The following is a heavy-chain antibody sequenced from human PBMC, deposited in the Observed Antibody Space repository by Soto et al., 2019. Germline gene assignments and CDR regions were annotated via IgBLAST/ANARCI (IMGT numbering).Heavy chain of an antibody. V-gene: IGHV4-4*02. D-gene: IGHD3-22*01. CDR1: CGSISSSNW. J-gene: IGHJ4*02. CDR3: AREGADDYYDSSGYYFDY. Sequence: ASETLSLTCAVSCGSISSSNWWSWVRQPPGKGLEWIGEIYHSGSTNYNPSLKSRVTISVDKSKNQFSLKLSSVTAADTAVYYCAREGADDYYDSSGYYFDYWGQGTLVTVSS. CDR2: IYHSGST.